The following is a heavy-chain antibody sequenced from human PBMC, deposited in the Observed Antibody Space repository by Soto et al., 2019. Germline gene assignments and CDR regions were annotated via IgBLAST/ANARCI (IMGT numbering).Heavy chain of an antibody. CDR2: ISSSSRAI. CDR1: GFTFSSYN. Sequence: HPGGSLRLSCAASGFTFSSYNMNWVRQAPGKGLEWVSYISSSSRAIYYADSVKGRFSISRDNAKNSLYLQMNSLRAEDAAIYYCARDNYYYYMDVWGKGTTVTVSS. V-gene: IGHV3-48*01. J-gene: IGHJ6*03. CDR3: ARDNYYYYMDV.